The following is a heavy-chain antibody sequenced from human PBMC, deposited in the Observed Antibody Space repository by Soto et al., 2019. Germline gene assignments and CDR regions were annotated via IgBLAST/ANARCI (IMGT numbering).Heavy chain of an antibody. J-gene: IGHJ6*02. D-gene: IGHD6-19*01. CDR3: ARAIGAYIAVGSNRRWDYYYYGMDV. CDR1: GDSVSSNSAA. CDR2: TYYRSKWYN. V-gene: IGHV6-1*01. Sequence: PSQTLSLTCAISGDSVSSNSAAWNWIRQSPSRGLEWLGRTYYRSKWYNDYAVSVKSRITINPDTSKNQFSLQLNSVTPEDTAVYYCARAIGAYIAVGSNRRWDYYYYGMDVWGQGTTVTVSS.